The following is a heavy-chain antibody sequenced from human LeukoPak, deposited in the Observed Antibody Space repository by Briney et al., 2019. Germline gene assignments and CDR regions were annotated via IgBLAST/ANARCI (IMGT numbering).Heavy chain of an antibody. Sequence: GGSLRLSCAASGFPFSSYWMSWVRQAPGKGLEWVANIKQDGSEEYYVDSVKGRFTISRDNAKNSLYLQMNSLRAEDTAVYYCARVEFYGSQLQDYWSQGILVTVSS. V-gene: IGHV3-7*01. CDR3: ARVEFYGSQLQDY. J-gene: IGHJ4*02. D-gene: IGHD6-19*01. CDR2: IKQDGSEE. CDR1: GFPFSSYW.